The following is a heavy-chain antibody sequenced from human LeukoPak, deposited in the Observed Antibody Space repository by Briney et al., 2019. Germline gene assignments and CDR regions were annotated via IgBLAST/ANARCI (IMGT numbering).Heavy chain of an antibody. Sequence: SETLSLTCTVSGGSISSYYWSWIRQPPGKGLEWIGYIYYSGSTNYNPSLKSRVTISVDTSKNQFSLKLSSVTAADTAVYYCARGRIAAGATGDFDYWGQGTLVTVSS. CDR1: GGSISSYY. CDR2: IYYSGST. V-gene: IGHV4-59*12. J-gene: IGHJ4*02. CDR3: ARGRIAAGATGDFDY. D-gene: IGHD6-13*01.